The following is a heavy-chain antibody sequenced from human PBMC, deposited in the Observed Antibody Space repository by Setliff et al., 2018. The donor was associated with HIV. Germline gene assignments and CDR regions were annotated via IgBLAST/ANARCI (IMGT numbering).Heavy chain of an antibody. CDR3: AKSSPSIGYISDH. D-gene: IGHD5-12*01. Sequence: SETLSLTCTVSGGSISPYYWSWIRQPPGKGLEWIAWISDSGTTNYNPSLKSRVTLSVDTSKNQFSLSLTSVTAADTAVYFCAKSSPSIGYISDHWGQGTLVTVSS. CDR1: GGSISPYY. CDR2: ISDSGTT. J-gene: IGHJ4*02. V-gene: IGHV4-59*01.